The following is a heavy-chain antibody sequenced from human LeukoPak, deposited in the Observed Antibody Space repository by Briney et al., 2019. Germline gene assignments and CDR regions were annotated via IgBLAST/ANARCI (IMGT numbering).Heavy chain of an antibody. Sequence: SETLSLTCTVSGGSISSYYWSWIPQPPGKGLEWIGYIYYSGSTNYNPSLKSRVTISVDTSKNQFSLKLSSVTAADTAEYYCARSTEHYYYYYGMDVWGQGTTVTVSS. CDR2: IYYSGST. CDR1: GGSISSYY. D-gene: IGHD1-26*01. CDR3: ARSTEHYYYYYGMDV. V-gene: IGHV4-59*01. J-gene: IGHJ6*02.